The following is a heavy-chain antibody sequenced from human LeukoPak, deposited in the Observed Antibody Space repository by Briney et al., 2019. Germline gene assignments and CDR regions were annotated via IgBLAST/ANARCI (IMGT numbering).Heavy chain of an antibody. CDR3: ARVWFGELRSIDYYYYGMDV. Sequence: ASVKVSCKASGYTFTGYYMHWVRQAPGQGLEWMGWINPNSGGTNYAQKFQGRVTMTRDTSISTAYMELSRLRSDDTAVYYCARVWFGELRSIDYYYYGMDVWGQGTTVTVSS. D-gene: IGHD3-10*01. CDR2: INPNSGGT. V-gene: IGHV1-2*02. CDR1: GYTFTGYY. J-gene: IGHJ6*02.